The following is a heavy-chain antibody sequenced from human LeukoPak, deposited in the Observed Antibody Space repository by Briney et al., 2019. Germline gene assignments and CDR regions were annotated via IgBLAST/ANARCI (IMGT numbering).Heavy chain of an antibody. Sequence: SETLSLTCAVYGGSFSGYYWSWIRQPPGKGLEWIGEINHSGSTNYNPSLKSRVTISVDTSKNQFSLKLSSVTAADTDVYYCARTSYYDSSERYFDYWGQGTLVTVSS. CDR3: ARTSYYDSSERYFDY. V-gene: IGHV4-34*01. D-gene: IGHD3-22*01. CDR1: GGSFSGYY. J-gene: IGHJ4*02. CDR2: INHSGST.